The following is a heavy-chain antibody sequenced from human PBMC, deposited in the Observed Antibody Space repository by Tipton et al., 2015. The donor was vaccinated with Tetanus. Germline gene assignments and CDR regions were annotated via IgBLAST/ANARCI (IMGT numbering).Heavy chain of an antibody. J-gene: IGHJ5*02. Sequence: QLVQSGAEMRKSGESLKISCKTSGYFFDTHWIAWVRQMPGKGLEWMGIIYPGDSDTRYSPSFQGQVTMPVDRSHATAYLQWGSLKASDTAIYYCARHFGEMLYAPFRFDPWGQGTLVTVSS. D-gene: IGHD3-3*01. CDR3: ARHFGEMLYAPFRFDP. CDR1: GYFFDTHW. V-gene: IGHV5-51*01. CDR2: IYPGDSDT.